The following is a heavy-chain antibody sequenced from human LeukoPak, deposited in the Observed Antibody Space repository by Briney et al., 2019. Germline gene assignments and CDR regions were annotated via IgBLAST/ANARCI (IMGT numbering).Heavy chain of an antibody. J-gene: IGHJ2*01. Sequence: QTGGSLRLPCAGSGFTFSHYYIDWVRQAPGKGLEWVARIRNKANSYSIEYAASVKGRFTISRDDSKNSVYLQVNSLKSEDTADYYCVRVMLGSSKFFDLWGRGTLVTVSS. D-gene: IGHD1-26*01. CDR3: VRVMLGSSKFFDL. V-gene: IGHV3-72*01. CDR1: GFTFSHYY. CDR2: IRNKANSYSI.